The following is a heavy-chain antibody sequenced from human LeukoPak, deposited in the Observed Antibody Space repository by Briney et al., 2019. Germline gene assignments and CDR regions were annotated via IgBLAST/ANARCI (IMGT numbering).Heavy chain of an antibody. D-gene: IGHD6-13*01. Sequence: GGSLRLSCVASGFPFSNYWMTWVRQTPGKGLEWVANIKQDGSETHYVDSVKGRFTISRDNAKNSLYLQMNSLRAEDAGLYFCARDATTEPGTVYMDVWGKGTTVTISS. V-gene: IGHV3-7*01. CDR1: GFPFSNYW. CDR3: ARDATTEPGTVYMDV. J-gene: IGHJ6*03. CDR2: IKQDGSET.